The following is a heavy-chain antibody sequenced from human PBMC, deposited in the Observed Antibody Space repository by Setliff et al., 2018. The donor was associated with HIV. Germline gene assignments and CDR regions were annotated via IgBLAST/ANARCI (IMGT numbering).Heavy chain of an antibody. D-gene: IGHD3-22*01. Sequence: SSETLSLTCPVSGDSTSSYYWSWIRQPPGKGLEWIGYIYTTGSTNYNPSLKSRVTISLDTSKNQLSLKLSSVTAADTAVYYCAHYYYDTSGQPFDYWGRGTLVTVSS. CDR3: AHYYYDTSGQPFDY. CDR2: IYTTGST. V-gene: IGHV4-4*09. CDR1: GDSTSSYY. J-gene: IGHJ4*02.